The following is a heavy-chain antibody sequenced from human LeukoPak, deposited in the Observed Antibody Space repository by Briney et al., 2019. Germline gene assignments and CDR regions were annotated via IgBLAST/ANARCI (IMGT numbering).Heavy chain of an antibody. CDR2: IYYSGST. Sequence: SETLSLTCTVSGGSISSGDYYWSWIRQPPGKGLEWIGYIYYSGSTYYNPSLKSRVTISVDTSKNQFSLKLSSVTAADTAVYNCARRQTTVTFSFDYWGQGTLVTVSS. J-gene: IGHJ4*02. CDR1: GGSISSGDYY. D-gene: IGHD4-17*01. CDR3: ARRQTTVTFSFDY. V-gene: IGHV4-30-4*01.